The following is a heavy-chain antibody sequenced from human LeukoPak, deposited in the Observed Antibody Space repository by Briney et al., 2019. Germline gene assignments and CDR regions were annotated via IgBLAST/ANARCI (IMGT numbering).Heavy chain of an antibody. J-gene: IGHJ6*03. CDR1: GYTFTSYD. D-gene: IGHD1-1*01. V-gene: IGHV1-8*01. CDR2: MNPISGNT. Sequence: ASVKVSCKASGYTFTSYDINWVRQATGQGLEWMGWMNPISGNTGHAQKFQGRVTMTRDTSISTAYMELSSLRSEDTAVYYCARVPSWKGYMDVWGKGTTVTVSS. CDR3: ARVPSWKGYMDV.